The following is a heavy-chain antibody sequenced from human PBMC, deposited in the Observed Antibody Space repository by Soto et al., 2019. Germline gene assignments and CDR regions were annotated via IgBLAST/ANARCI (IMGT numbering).Heavy chain of an antibody. CDR1: GGTFSSYA. V-gene: IGHV1-69*13. CDR3: ARDRRSEKGIAAAGPLLPWCHMDV. Sequence: ASVKVSCKASGGTFSSYAISWVRQAPGQGLEWMGGIIPIFGTANYAQKFQGRVTITADESTSTAYMELSSLRSEDTAVYYCARDRRSEKGIAAAGPLLPWCHMDVWGQGTTVTVSS. J-gene: IGHJ6*02. CDR2: IIPIFGTA. D-gene: IGHD6-13*01.